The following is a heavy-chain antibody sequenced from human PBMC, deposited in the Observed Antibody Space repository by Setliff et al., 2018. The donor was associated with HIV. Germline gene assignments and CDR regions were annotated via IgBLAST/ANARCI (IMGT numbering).Heavy chain of an antibody. CDR1: GYSISSGYY. CDR3: ARRGDGYFIGFDP. CDR2: IYHTGST. D-gene: IGHD3-10*01. V-gene: IGHV4-38-2*02. J-gene: IGHJ5*02. Sequence: PSETLSLTCTVSGYSISSGYYWGWIRQPPGKRLEWIGSIYHTGSTDYNPSLKSRVTISVDTSKNQFSLKLSSVTAADTAMYYCARRGDGYFIGFDPWGQGTLVTVSS.